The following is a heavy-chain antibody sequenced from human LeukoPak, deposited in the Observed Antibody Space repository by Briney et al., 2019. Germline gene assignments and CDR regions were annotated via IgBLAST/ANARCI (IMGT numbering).Heavy chain of an antibody. J-gene: IGHJ6*03. CDR1: GYSISSGYY. D-gene: IGHD6-13*01. Sequence: SETLSLTCTVSGYSISSGYYWGWIRQPPGKGLEWIGSIYHSGSTYYNPSLKSRVTISVDTSKNQFSLKLSSVTAADTAVYYCASSYSSSWLHYYHYYMDVWGKGTTVTVSS. V-gene: IGHV4-38-2*02. CDR2: IYHSGST. CDR3: ASSYSSSWLHYYHYYMDV.